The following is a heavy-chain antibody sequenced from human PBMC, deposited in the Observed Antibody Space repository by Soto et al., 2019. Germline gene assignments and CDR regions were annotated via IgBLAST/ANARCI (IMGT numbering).Heavy chain of an antibody. CDR2: INHSGFT. V-gene: IGHV4-34*01. CDR1: GGSLRGHY. J-gene: IGHJ4*02. CDR3: ARAAVKLGATLFDS. Sequence: PSETLSLTCAVSGGSLRGHYWSWIRQSPEKGLEWIGEINHSGFTNYNPTLKSRVTISRDASKNQFSLRLSPMTAADPAVYFCARAAVKLGATLFDSWGQGTLVTVSS. D-gene: IGHD1-26*01.